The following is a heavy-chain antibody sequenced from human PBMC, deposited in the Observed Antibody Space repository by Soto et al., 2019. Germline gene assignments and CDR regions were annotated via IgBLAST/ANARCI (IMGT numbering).Heavy chain of an antibody. J-gene: IGHJ2*01. CDR2: ISYEGSTK. V-gene: IGHV3-30-3*01. Sequence: QVQLVESGGGVVQPGRSLRLSCAASGFTFSSYVMHWVRQAPGKGLEWVAVISYEGSTKYYADSVKGRFTISRDNPKNTLYLQMESLRADDTAVYYCAKDGGFDYGFWYFDVWGRGTLVTVSS. CDR3: AKDGGFDYGFWYFDV. CDR1: GFTFSSYV. D-gene: IGHD4-17*01.